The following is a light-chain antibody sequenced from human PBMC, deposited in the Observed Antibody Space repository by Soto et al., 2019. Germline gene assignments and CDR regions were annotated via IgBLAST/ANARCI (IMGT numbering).Light chain of an antibody. CDR2: GAS. J-gene: IGKJ2*01. CDR1: QSVRSTS. Sequence: EVVLTQSPGTLSLSPGDRATLSCRASQSVRSTSLAWYQQKPGQAPRLLIFGASSRATGIPDRFSGSGSGTDFTLTISRLEPEDFAVYYCQQYGSSPDTFGQGTKLEIK. V-gene: IGKV3-20*01. CDR3: QQYGSSPDT.